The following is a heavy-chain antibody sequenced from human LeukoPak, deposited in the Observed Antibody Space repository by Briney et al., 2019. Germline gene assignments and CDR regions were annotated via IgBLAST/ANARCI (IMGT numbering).Heavy chain of an antibody. CDR1: GGSISSYY. J-gene: IGHJ6*02. Sequence: PSETLSLTCTVSGGSISSYYWSWIRQPPGMGLEWIGYIYYSGSTNYNPSLKSRVTISVDTSKNQFSLKLSSVTAADTAVYYCARHQVPTYYYDSSGLYGMDVWGQGTTVTVSS. V-gene: IGHV4-59*08. D-gene: IGHD3-22*01. CDR2: IYYSGST. CDR3: ARHQVPTYYYDSSGLYGMDV.